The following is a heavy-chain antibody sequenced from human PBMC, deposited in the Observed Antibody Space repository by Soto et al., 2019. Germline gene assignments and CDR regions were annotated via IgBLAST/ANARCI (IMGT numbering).Heavy chain of an antibody. CDR3: ARKNDYGDYLGYYYYYMDV. Sequence: ASVKVSCKASGYTFTSSDINWVRQATGQGLEWMGWMNPNSGNTGYAQKFQGRVTMTRNTSISTAYMELSSLRSEDTAVYYCARKNDYGDYLGYYYYYMDVWGKGTTVTVSS. V-gene: IGHV1-8*01. CDR1: GYTFTSSD. D-gene: IGHD4-17*01. J-gene: IGHJ6*03. CDR2: MNPNSGNT.